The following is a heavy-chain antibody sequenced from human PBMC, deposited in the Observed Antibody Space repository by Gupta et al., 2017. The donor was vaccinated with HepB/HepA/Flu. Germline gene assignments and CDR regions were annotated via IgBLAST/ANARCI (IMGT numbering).Heavy chain of an antibody. Sequence: QVQLVQSGAEVRKPGSSVKVSCKASGADVNNYVISWVRQAPGQGLEWMGGIIPIFGRTHYAQKFQDRVTIIADKSTSTVYMELRSLTFEDTALYYCAKDETAQLDYWGQGTLVTVSS. J-gene: IGHJ4*02. V-gene: IGHV1-69*06. CDR3: AKDETAQLDY. CDR1: GADVNNYV. CDR2: IIPIFGRT.